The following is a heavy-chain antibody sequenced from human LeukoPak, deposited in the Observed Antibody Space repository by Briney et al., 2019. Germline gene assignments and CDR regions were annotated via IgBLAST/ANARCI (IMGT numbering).Heavy chain of an antibody. D-gene: IGHD6-6*01. J-gene: IGHJ5*02. Sequence: ASETLSLTCAVYGGSFSGYYWSWIRQPPGKGLEWIGEINHSGSTNYNPSLKSRVTISVDTSKNQFSLKLSSVTAADTAVYYCARDEGSSSSLWFDPWGQGTLVTVSS. V-gene: IGHV4-34*01. CDR1: GGSFSGYY. CDR3: ARDEGSSSSLWFDP. CDR2: INHSGST.